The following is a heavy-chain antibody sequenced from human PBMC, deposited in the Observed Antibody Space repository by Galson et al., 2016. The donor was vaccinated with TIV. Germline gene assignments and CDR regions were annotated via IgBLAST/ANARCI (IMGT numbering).Heavy chain of an antibody. D-gene: IGHD2-21*01. V-gene: IGHV3-13*01. Sequence: SLRLSCAASGFIFSIYDMHWVRHAAGKGLEWVSTIGTTADTYYTDSVKGRFTISREDAKNSLYLQMNSLRAEDTAIYYCTRFRSHCGADCHFDVWGHGTMVTVSS. CDR3: TRFRSHCGADCHFDV. CDR2: IGTTADT. CDR1: GFIFSIYD. J-gene: IGHJ3*01.